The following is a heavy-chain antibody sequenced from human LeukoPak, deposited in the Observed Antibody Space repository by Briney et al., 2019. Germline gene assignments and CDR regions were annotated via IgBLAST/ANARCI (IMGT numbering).Heavy chain of an antibody. CDR3: ARSLWFGEPNWFDP. J-gene: IGHJ5*02. D-gene: IGHD3-10*01. Sequence: GESLKISCKGLGYSFTRYWIGWVRQMPGKGLEWMGIIYPGDSNTRYSPSFQGQVTISADKSISTAYLQWSSLKASDTAMYYCARSLWFGEPNWFDPWGQGTLVTVSS. CDR2: IYPGDSNT. CDR1: GYSFTRYW. V-gene: IGHV5-51*01.